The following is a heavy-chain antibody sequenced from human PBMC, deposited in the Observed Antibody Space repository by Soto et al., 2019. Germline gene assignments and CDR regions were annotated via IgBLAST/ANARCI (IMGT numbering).Heavy chain of an antibody. CDR2: IYYSGST. J-gene: IGHJ5*02. CDR3: ARGTLALRFLEWDLDWFDP. D-gene: IGHD3-3*01. CDR1: GGSISSGDYY. Sequence: PSETLSLTCTVSGGSISSGDYYWSWIRHPPGKGLEWIGCIYYSGSTYYNPSLKSRVTISVDTSKNQFSLKLSSVTAADTAVYYCARGTLALRFLEWDLDWFDPWGQGTLVTVSS. V-gene: IGHV4-30-4*01.